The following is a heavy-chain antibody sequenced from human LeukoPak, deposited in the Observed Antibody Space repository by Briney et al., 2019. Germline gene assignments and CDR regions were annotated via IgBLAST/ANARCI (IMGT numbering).Heavy chain of an antibody. CDR2: ITSNSVYI. CDR1: GFTFSDYY. CDR3: ARQGCSGGSCYSDY. Sequence: GGSLRLSCAASGFTFSDYYMSWIRQAPGKGLEWVSSITSNSVYIYYADSVRGRFTISRDNAKNSLYLQMNSLRAEDTAVYYCARQGCSGGSCYSDYWGQGTLVTVSS. J-gene: IGHJ4*02. V-gene: IGHV3-11*06. D-gene: IGHD2-15*01.